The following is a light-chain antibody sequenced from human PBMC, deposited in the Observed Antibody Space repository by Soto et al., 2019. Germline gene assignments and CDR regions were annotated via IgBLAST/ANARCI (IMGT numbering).Light chain of an antibody. Sequence: QSGLTQPASVSVSPGHSITISCTGTSSDVGGYNYVSWYQQHPGKAPKLMIYEVSNRPSGVSNRFSGSKSGNTASLTISGLQAEDEADYYCSSYISRSRVFGTGTKVTVL. J-gene: IGLJ1*01. CDR3: SSYISRSRV. V-gene: IGLV2-14*01. CDR1: SSDVGGYNY. CDR2: EVS.